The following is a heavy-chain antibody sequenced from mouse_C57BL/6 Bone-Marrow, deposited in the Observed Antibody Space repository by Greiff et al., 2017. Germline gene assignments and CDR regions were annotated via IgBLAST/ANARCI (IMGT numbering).Heavy chain of an antibody. Sequence: VQLQQSGPELVKPGASVKISCKASGYAFSRSWMNWVKQRPGQGLEWIGRIYPGDGDTNYNGKFKGKATLTADKSSSTAYMLLSSLTSEYTAFYFCARYYGSSYREYFDVWGTGTTVTVSS. V-gene: IGHV1-82*01. CDR1: GYAFSRSW. J-gene: IGHJ1*03. CDR2: IYPGDGDT. CDR3: ARYYGSSYREYFDV. D-gene: IGHD1-1*01.